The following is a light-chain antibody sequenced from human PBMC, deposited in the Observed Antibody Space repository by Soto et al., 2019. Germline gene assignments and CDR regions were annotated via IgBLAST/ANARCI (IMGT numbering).Light chain of an antibody. Sequence: QSVLTQPASVSGSPGQSITISCTGTSSDVGGYNYVSWYQQHPGKAPKLMIYEVSNRPSGVSNRFSGSKSGNTASLTISGLQAEDEADYYCSSYASSSTRFFGTGTKLNVL. CDR1: SSDVGGYNY. V-gene: IGLV2-14*01. J-gene: IGLJ1*01. CDR2: EVS. CDR3: SSYASSSTRF.